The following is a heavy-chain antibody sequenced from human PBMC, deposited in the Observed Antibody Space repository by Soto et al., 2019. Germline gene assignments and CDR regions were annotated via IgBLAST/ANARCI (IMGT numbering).Heavy chain of an antibody. CDR3: ARDMYVFTAGGGGIDD. J-gene: IGHJ4*02. CDR1: GFTFDDNA. Sequence: EVQLVESGGGLVQPGRSLRLSCAASGFTFDDNAMHWVRQSPGKGLEWVSGISWNSGTIAYADSVKGRFTISRDNAKNSLYLEMNSLGAEDTALYYCARDMYVFTAGGGGIDDWGQGTLVTVSS. D-gene: IGHD3-16*01. CDR2: ISWNSGTI. V-gene: IGHV3-9*01.